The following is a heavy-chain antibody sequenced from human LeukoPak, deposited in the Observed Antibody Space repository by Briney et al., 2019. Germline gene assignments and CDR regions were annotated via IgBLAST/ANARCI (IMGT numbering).Heavy chain of an antibody. D-gene: IGHD3-22*01. CDR2: INHVGST. CDR1: GGSFSANY. V-gene: IGHV4-34*01. CDR3: MSGYHKYYFDY. J-gene: IGHJ4*02. Sequence: PSETLSLTCAVYGGSFSANYWSWIRQAPGKGLEWIAEINHVGSTNYNPSLKSRVTISVDASKNHVSLNLSFDYCARWGYYSHMSGYHKYYFDYWGQGTLVTVSS.